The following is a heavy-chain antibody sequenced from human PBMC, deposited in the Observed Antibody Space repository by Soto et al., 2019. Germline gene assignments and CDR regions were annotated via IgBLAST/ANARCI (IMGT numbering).Heavy chain of an antibody. D-gene: IGHD3-9*01. CDR3: ARESHDILTGPPWVWYFDL. V-gene: IGHV4-34*01. CDR1: GGSFSGYY. Sequence: QVQLQQWGAGPLRPLETLSLTCGVSGGSFSGYYWAWIRQSPGKGLEWIGEINDRGSINYNPSPKSRVSISVDTSKNHYSLNLRSATAADTAVYYCARESHDILTGPPWVWYFDLWGRGTLVTVSS. J-gene: IGHJ2*01. CDR2: INDRGSI.